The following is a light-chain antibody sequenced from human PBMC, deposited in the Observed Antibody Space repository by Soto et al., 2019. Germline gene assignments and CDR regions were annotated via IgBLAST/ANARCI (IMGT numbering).Light chain of an antibody. CDR1: QSVSSSY. Sequence: EIVLTHSPATLSLSPWERATLSCRASQSVSSSYLAWYQQKPGQAPRLLIYGASSRATGIPDRFSGSGSGTDFTLTISRLEPEDFAVYYCQQYGSSPPITFGQGTRLEIK. J-gene: IGKJ5*01. CDR2: GAS. V-gene: IGKV3-20*01. CDR3: QQYGSSPPIT.